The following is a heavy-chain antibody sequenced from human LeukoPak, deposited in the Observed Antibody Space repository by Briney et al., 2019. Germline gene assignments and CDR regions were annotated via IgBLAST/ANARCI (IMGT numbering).Heavy chain of an antibody. V-gene: IGHV4-61*08. D-gene: IGHD3-10*01. CDR1: GGSISSGGYY. CDR3: ARTRHSGSLDF. Sequence: PSETLSLTCTVSGGSISSGGYYWSWIRQHPGKGLEWIGYIYSSGSTNYNPSLKSRLTISLDTSKNQFSLNLNSITAADTAVYYCARTRHSGSLDFWGQGTLVTVSS. J-gene: IGHJ4*02. CDR2: IYSSGST.